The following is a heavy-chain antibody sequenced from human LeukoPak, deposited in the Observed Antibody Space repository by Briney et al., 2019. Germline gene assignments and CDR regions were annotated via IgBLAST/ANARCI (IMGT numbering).Heavy chain of an antibody. D-gene: IGHD7-27*01. V-gene: IGHV1-18*01. CDR2: ISTYNGNT. Sequence: ASVKVSCKTSVYTFTSYGISWMRQAPGQGLEWMGWISTYNGNTNYAQNLQGRVTMTTDASTSTAYMELRSLKSDDTAVYYCARDKNWDLEYWGQGTLVTFSS. J-gene: IGHJ4*02. CDR1: VYTFTSYG. CDR3: ARDKNWDLEY.